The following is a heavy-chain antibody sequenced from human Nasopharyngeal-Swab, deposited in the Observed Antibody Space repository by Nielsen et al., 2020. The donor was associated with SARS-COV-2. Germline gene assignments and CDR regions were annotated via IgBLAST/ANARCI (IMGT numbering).Heavy chain of an antibody. J-gene: IGHJ4*02. CDR3: VKHQGSSSDQ. CDR1: GFTFRNYA. CDR2: VHSDGNT. Sequence: GESLKISCKGSGFTFRNYALSWVRQTPGKGLEWVSTVHSDGNTYYADSVRGRFSSSRDNSKNTLSLQMSSLRAEDTAVYCCVKHQGSSSDQWGQGTLVTVSS. V-gene: IGHV3-23*01.